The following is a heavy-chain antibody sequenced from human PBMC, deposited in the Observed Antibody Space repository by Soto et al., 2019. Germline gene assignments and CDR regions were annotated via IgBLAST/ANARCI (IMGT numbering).Heavy chain of an antibody. Sequence: GGSLRLSCAASGFTFSSYGMHWVRQAPGKGLEWVAVISYDGSNKYYADSVKGRFTISRDNSKNTLYLQMNSLRAEDTAVYYCAKDSLRYFDWLIHYYYMDVWGKGTTVTVSS. CDR2: ISYDGSNK. J-gene: IGHJ6*03. CDR1: GFTFSSYG. CDR3: AKDSLRYFDWLIHYYYMDV. V-gene: IGHV3-30*18. D-gene: IGHD3-9*01.